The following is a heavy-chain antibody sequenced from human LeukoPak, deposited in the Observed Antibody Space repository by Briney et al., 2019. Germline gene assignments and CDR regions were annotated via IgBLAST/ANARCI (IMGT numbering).Heavy chain of an antibody. D-gene: IGHD3-22*01. Sequence: GGSLRLSCAASGFTFSSYGMSWVRQAPGKGLEWVSAISGSGGSTYYADSVKGRFTISRDNSKNTLYLQMNSLRAEDTAVYYCAKNPGFYDSSDYFDYWGQGTLVTVSS. J-gene: IGHJ4*02. CDR3: AKNPGFYDSSDYFDY. CDR2: ISGSGGST. V-gene: IGHV3-23*01. CDR1: GFTFSSYG.